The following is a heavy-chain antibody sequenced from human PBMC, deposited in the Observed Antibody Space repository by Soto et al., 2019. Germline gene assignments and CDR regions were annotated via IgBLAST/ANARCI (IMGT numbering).Heavy chain of an antibody. J-gene: IGHJ5*02. D-gene: IGHD3-22*01. CDR3: AREGPYDSSGYYTNWFDP. CDR1: GGSISSCGYY. CDR2: IYYSGST. Sequence: SETLSLTCTVSGGSISSCGYYWSWIRQHPVKGLEWIGCIYYSGSTYYNPSLKSRVTISVDTSKNQFSLKLSSVTAADTAVYYCAREGPYDSSGYYTNWFDPWGQGTLVTVSS. V-gene: IGHV4-31*03.